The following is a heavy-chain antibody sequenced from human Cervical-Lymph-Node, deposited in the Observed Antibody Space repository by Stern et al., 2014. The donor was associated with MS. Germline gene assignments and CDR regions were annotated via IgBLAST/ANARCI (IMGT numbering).Heavy chain of an antibody. V-gene: IGHV3-33*01. D-gene: IGHD3-22*01. CDR1: GFTFNNYG. Sequence: VQLVESGGGVVQPGRSLRLSCVASGFTFNNYGLHWVRQVPGKGLEWVAVIWFDGSKKFYADSVKGRFTISRDDSKNSLYMQMNSLRAEDTDIYYCAGSIVAAEYFQHWGQGTLVTVSS. CDR3: AGSIVAAEYFQH. J-gene: IGHJ1*01. CDR2: IWFDGSKK.